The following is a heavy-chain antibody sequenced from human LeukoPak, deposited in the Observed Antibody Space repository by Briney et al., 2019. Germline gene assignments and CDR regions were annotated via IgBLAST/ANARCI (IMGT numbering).Heavy chain of an antibody. Sequence: GGSLRLSCAASGFTFSTYSMNWVRQAPGKGLEWVSYISSSSSTIYYADSVKGRFTISRDNAKNSLYLQMNSLRAEDTAVYYCARDKAQDAFDIWGQGTMVTVSS. CDR2: ISSSSSTI. J-gene: IGHJ3*02. CDR3: ARDKAQDAFDI. V-gene: IGHV3-48*01. CDR1: GFTFSTYS.